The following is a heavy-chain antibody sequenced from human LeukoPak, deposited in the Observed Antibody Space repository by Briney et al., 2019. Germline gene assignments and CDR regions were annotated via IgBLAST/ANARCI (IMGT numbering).Heavy chain of an antibody. J-gene: IGHJ4*02. CDR3: AKDGHCPDSECGTQIAVAGYVDY. Sequence: GGPLRLSCEASGFAFNIYTMHWVPQAPGKGREWVSSINYNGGYTYYADSVKGRFTISRDNSKNTVYLPMNSLRPEDTATYYCAKDGHCPDSECGTQIAVAGYVDYWGQGALVTVSS. V-gene: IGHV3-23*01. D-gene: IGHD2-8*01. CDR2: INYNGGYT. CDR1: GFAFNIYT.